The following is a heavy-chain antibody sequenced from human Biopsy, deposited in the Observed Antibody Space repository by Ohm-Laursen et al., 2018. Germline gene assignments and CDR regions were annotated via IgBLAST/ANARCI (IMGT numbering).Heavy chain of an antibody. CDR1: GFTFSGFS. D-gene: IGHD2/OR15-2a*01. Sequence: SLRLSCAASGFTFSGFSMNWVRQAPGKGLEWVSSISASGNHIYYTDSVKGRFTVSRDNGKNSVYLQMNSLRVEDTAVYYCARDGEAKYCKHGACQSDFWGQGTLVTVSS. CDR3: ARDGEAKYCKHGACQSDF. V-gene: IGHV3-21*01. CDR2: ISASGNHI. J-gene: IGHJ4*02.